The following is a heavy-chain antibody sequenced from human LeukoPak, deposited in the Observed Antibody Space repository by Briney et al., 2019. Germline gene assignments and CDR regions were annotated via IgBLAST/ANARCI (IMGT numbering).Heavy chain of an antibody. CDR2: ISDSGGST. Sequence: GGSLRISCAASGFTFSNYAMSWVRQAPGKGLEWVSGISDSGGSTYYADSVKGRFTISRDNSKNTLYLQMNRLRAEDTAVYYCAKLITGTTRFDYWGQGTLVTASS. J-gene: IGHJ4*02. CDR3: AKLITGTTRFDY. CDR1: GFTFSNYA. D-gene: IGHD1-7*01. V-gene: IGHV3-23*01.